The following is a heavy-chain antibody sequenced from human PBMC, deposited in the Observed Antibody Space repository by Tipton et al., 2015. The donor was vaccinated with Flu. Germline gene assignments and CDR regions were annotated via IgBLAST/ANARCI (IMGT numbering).Heavy chain of an antibody. V-gene: IGHV4-59*01. CDR3: ARDGGRYFDWQHYGMDV. CDR2: IYYSGST. J-gene: IGHJ6*02. CDR1: GGSISSYY. D-gene: IGHD3-9*01. Sequence: LRLSCTVSGGSISSYYWSWIRQPPGKGLEWIGYIYYSGSTHYNPSLTRLVTISVNTSKNQFSLKLSSVTAADTAVYYCARDGGRYFDWQHYGMDVWGQGTTVTVSS.